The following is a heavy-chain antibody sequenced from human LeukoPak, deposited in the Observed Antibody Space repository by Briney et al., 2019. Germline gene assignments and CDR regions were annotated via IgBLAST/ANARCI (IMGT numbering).Heavy chain of an antibody. J-gene: IGHJ4*02. CDR1: GFTFSSYA. CDR2: ISGSGSRT. Sequence: GGSLRLSCAASGFTFSSYAMSWVRQAPGKGLGWVSAISGSGSRTYYADSVKGRFTISRDNSKNTLYLQMNSLRAEDTAVYYCATRTGGSVDLTYTYWGQGTLVTVSS. CDR3: ATRTGGSVDLTYTY. V-gene: IGHV3-23*01. D-gene: IGHD3-16*01.